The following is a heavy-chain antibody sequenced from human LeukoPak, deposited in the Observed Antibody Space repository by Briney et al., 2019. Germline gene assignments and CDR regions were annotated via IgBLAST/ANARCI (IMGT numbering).Heavy chain of an antibody. CDR3: AKDFWGNVLRYFDWNPRRENWFDP. V-gene: IGHV3-23*01. CDR2: MSGSDRIT. CDR1: GFTFSSYW. J-gene: IGHJ5*02. Sequence: GGSLRLSCAASGFTFSSYWMSWVRQAPGKGLEWVSVMSGSDRITYYVDSVKGRFTISRDNSKNTLYLQMNNLRAEDTAVYYCAKDFWGNVLRYFDWNPRRENWFDPWGQGTLVTVSS. D-gene: IGHD3-9*01.